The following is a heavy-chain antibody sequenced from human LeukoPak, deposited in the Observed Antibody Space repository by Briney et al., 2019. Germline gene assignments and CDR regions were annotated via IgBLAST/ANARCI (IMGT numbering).Heavy chain of an antibody. V-gene: IGHV4-59*08. CDR3: ARQLGYCSSTSCYADKVDY. D-gene: IGHD2-2*01. Sequence: SETLSLTCTVSGGSISGYYWSWIRQSPGKGLEWIGYVYSSGGTNYNPSLKSRVSISVDMSKNQLSLELNSVTTADTAMYYCARQLGYCSSTSCYADKVDYWGQGTLVTVSS. CDR1: GGSISGYY. J-gene: IGHJ4*02. CDR2: VYSSGGT.